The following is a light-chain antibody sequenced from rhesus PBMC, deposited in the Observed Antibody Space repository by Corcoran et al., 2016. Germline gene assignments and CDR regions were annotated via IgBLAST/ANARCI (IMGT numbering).Light chain of an antibody. J-gene: IGLJ6*01. CDR2: NTN. CDR1: TGAVTSGNY. Sequence: QAVVTQEPSMPVSPGGTVTLTCGSSTGAVTSGNYPNWFQQKPGQVPRELIFNTNIKHSWTPARFSVSLAGCKAALTLSGAQPEDEAEYYRLLYYSSGGDVFGSGTKLTVL. V-gene: IGLV7-76*01. CDR3: LLYYSSGGDV.